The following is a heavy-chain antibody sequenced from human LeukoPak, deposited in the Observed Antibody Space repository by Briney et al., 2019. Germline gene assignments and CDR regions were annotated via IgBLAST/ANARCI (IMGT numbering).Heavy chain of an antibody. CDR3: AELGITMIGGV. V-gene: IGHV3-23*01. Sequence: PGGALRLSCAASGFTFSSYDMSWVRQAPGRGLEWVSSIRRSGENTYYGDAVKGRFTISRDNAKNSLYLQMNSLRAEDTAVYYCAELGITMIGGVWGKGTTVTISS. D-gene: IGHD3-10*02. CDR1: GFTFSSYD. CDR2: IRRSGENT. J-gene: IGHJ6*04.